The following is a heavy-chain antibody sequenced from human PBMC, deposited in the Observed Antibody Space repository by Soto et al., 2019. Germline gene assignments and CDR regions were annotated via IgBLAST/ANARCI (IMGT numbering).Heavy chain of an antibody. CDR3: ARVFGFGGMDV. CDR1: GGSISRGGYY. CDR2: IYYSGST. Sequence: SEALSLTCTVSGGSISRGGYYWSWIRQHPGKGLEWIGYIYYSGSTYYNPSLKSRVTISVDTSKNQFSLKLSSVTAADTAVYYCARVFGFGGMDVWGQGTTVT. V-gene: IGHV4-31*03. J-gene: IGHJ6*02. D-gene: IGHD3-10*01.